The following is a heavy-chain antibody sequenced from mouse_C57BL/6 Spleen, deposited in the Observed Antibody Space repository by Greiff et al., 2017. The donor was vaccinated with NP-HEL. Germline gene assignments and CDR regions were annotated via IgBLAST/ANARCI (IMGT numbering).Heavy chain of an antibody. Sequence: QVQLQQSGAELVRPGASVKLSCKASGYTFTSYGIRWVKQRPGQGLEWIGEIYPRSGNTYYNEKFKGKATLTADKSSSTAYMELRSLTSEDSAVYFCARRGVTTVVDAMDYWGQGTSVTVSS. CDR2: IYPRSGNT. D-gene: IGHD1-1*01. CDR1: GYTFTSYG. V-gene: IGHV1-81*01. CDR3: ARRGVTTVVDAMDY. J-gene: IGHJ4*01.